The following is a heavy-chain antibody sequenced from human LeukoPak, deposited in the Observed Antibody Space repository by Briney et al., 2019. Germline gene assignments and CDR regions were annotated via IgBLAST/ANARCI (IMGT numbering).Heavy chain of an antibody. D-gene: IGHD2-2*01. CDR1: GYTFTSYG. V-gene: IGHV1-18*01. Sequence: ASVKVSCKASGYTFTSYGISWVRQAPGQGLEWMGWISAYNGNTNYAQKLQGRVTMTTDTSTSTAYMELSRLRSDDTAVYYCALLYCSSTSCQVYGMDVWGQGTTVTVSS. CDR2: ISAYNGNT. CDR3: ALLYCSSTSCQVYGMDV. J-gene: IGHJ6*02.